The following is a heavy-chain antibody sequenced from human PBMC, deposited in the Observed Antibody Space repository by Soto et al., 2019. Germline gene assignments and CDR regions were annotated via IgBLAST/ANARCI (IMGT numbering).Heavy chain of an antibody. CDR3: ATVFDF. CDR1: GFTFTNSW. J-gene: IGHJ4*02. V-gene: IGHV3-74*01. CDR2: LNADGSST. Sequence: PGGSLRLSCAASGFTFTNSWMHWVRQAPGEGLVWVSGLNADGSSTYYADSVKGRFTISRDSAKGALYLQMNSLRAEDTAFYYCATVFDFWGQGTLVTVSS.